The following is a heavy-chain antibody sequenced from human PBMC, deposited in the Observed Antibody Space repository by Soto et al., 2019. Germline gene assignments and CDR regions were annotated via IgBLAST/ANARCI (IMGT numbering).Heavy chain of an antibody. CDR2: ISHDGNQK. V-gene: IGHV3-30-3*01. CDR3: VRGPEHGAFDI. J-gene: IGHJ3*02. Sequence: QVQLVESGGGVVQPGRSLRLSCVASGFSFSVYFIHWVRQAPGKGLEWVADISHDGNQKDYADSVKGRSTISRDNSKNTVYLQMNSLRVEDTAVYYCVRGPEHGAFDIWGQGTMITVSS. CDR1: GFSFSVYF.